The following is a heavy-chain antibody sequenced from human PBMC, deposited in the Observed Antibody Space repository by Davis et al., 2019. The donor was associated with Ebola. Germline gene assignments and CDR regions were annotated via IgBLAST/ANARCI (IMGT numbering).Heavy chain of an antibody. CDR1: GFTFSSYS. D-gene: IGHD1/OR15-1a*01. V-gene: IGHV3-21*01. CDR2: ISSSSSYI. CDR3: SRGTKDYYGMDV. J-gene: IGHJ6*02. Sequence: GESLKISCAASGFTFSSYSMNWVRQAPGKGLEWVSSISSSSSYIYYADSVKGRFTISRDNAKNSLYLQMNSLRAEDTAVYYCSRGTKDYYGMDVWGQGTTVTVSS.